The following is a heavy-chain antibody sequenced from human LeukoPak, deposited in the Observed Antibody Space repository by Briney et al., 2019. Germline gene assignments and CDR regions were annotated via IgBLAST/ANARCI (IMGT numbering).Heavy chain of an antibody. J-gene: IGHJ4*02. Sequence: GGSLRLTCAASGFTFSSYWMSWVRQAPGKGLEWVANIKQDGSEKYYVDSAKGRFTISRDNAKNSLYLQMNGLRAEDTAVYYCARGAPGDSSGYYGPYYFDYWGQGTLVTVSS. CDR2: IKQDGSEK. CDR3: ARGAPGDSSGYYGPYYFDY. D-gene: IGHD3-22*01. CDR1: GFTFSSYW. V-gene: IGHV3-7*03.